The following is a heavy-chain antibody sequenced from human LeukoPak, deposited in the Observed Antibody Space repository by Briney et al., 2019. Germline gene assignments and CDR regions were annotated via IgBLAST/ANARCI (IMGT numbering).Heavy chain of an antibody. J-gene: IGHJ5*02. V-gene: IGHV3-74*01. CDR3: ARDGGYSGYDHFRWFDP. CDR1: GLTLSGYW. CDR2: TNNDDSST. Sequence: GGSLRLSCAASGLTLSGYWMHWVRQAPGKGLVWVSRTNNDDSSTGYADSVKGRFTISRNNAKNSLYLQMNSLRAEDTAVYYCARDGGYSGYDHFRWFDPWGQGTLVTVSS. D-gene: IGHD5-12*01.